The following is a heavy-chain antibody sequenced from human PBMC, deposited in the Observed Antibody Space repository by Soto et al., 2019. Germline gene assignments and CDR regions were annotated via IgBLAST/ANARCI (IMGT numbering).Heavy chain of an antibody. CDR2: IYWDDDK. D-gene: IGHD5-12*01. CDR3: AHVYGGYDNFDY. J-gene: IGHJ4*02. CDR1: GFSLSTSGVG. Sequence: QITLKESGPTLVKPTQTLTLTCTFSGFSLSTSGVGVGWIRQPPGKALEWLALIYWDDDKRYSPSLKSRLTITKDTSKNPVVLTMTNMDPLDTATYYCAHVYGGYDNFDYWGQGTLVTVSS. V-gene: IGHV2-5*02.